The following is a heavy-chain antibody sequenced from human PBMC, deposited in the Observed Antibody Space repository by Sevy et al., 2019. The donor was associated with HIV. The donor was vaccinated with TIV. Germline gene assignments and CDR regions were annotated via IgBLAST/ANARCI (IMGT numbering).Heavy chain of an antibody. V-gene: IGHV3-48*02. CDR3: ARDRHIVVVVAATPGNFDY. D-gene: IGHD2-15*01. J-gene: IGHJ4*02. CDR1: GFTFSSYS. Sequence: GGSLRLSCAASGFTFSSYSMNWVRQAPGKGLEWVSYISSSSSTIYYAGSVKGRFTISRDNAKNELYLQMNSLRDEDTAVYYCARDRHIVVVVAATPGNFDYWGQGTLVTVSS. CDR2: ISSSSSTI.